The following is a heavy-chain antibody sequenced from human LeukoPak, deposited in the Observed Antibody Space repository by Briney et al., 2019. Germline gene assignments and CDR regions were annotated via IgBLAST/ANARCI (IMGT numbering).Heavy chain of an antibody. V-gene: IGHV3-7*05. CDR3: ARDGTSIVGSLDY. J-gene: IGHJ4*02. CDR2: IKQDGSEK. D-gene: IGHD1-26*01. CDR1: GFTFSDYW. Sequence: GRSLRLSCAASGFTFSDYWMNWVRQAPGKGLEWVASIKQDGSEKYYVDSVKGRFTISRDNAKNSLYLQMNSLRAEDTAVYYCARDGTSIVGSLDYWGQGTLVTVSS.